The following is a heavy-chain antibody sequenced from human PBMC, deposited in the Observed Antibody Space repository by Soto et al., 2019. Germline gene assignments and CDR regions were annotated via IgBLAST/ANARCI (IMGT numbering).Heavy chain of an antibody. J-gene: IGHJ4*02. Sequence: PSETLSLTCTVSGGSISSGDYYWSWIRQPPGKGLEWIGYIYYSGSTYYNPSLKSRVTISVDTSKNQFSLKLSSVTTADTAVYYCARGVDFWSGYYIYWGQGTLVTVS. CDR2: IYYSGST. V-gene: IGHV4-30-4*01. CDR1: GGSISSGDYY. D-gene: IGHD3-3*01. CDR3: ARGVDFWSGYYIY.